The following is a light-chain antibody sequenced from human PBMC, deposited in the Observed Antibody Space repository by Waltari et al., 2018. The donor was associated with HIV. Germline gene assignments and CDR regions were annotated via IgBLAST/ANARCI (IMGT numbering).Light chain of an antibody. Sequence: QSALTQPPSASGSPGQSVTISCTGTSSDVGGYKYVSWYQQHQGKAPKLMIYEVSKRPSGVPDRFSGAKSGNTASLTVSGLQAEDEDDYYCSSYAGSNNFGVFGGGTKLTVL. CDR3: SSYAGSNNFGV. CDR2: EVS. V-gene: IGLV2-8*01. J-gene: IGLJ2*01. CDR1: SSDVGGYKY.